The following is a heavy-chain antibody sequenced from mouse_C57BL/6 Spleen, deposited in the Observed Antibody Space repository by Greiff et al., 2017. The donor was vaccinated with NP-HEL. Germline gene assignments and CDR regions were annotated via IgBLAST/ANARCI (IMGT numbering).Heavy chain of an antibody. CDR2: IYPGSGNT. CDR1: GYTFTDYY. J-gene: IGHJ4*01. Sequence: QVQLKESGAELVRPGASVKLSCKASGYTFTDYYINWVKQRPGQGLEWIARIYPGSGNTYYNEKFKGKATLTAEKSSSTAYMQLSSLTSEDSAVYFCARGDYYSYAMDYWGQGTSVTVSS. D-gene: IGHD1-1*01. V-gene: IGHV1-76*01. CDR3: ARGDYYSYAMDY.